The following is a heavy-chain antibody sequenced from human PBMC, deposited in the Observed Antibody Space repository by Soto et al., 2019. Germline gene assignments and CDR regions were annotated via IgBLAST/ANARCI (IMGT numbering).Heavy chain of an antibody. CDR3: AKVAVPTIAARPSPFDY. D-gene: IGHD6-6*01. CDR2: ISGSGGST. Sequence: PGGSLRLSCAASGFTFSSYAMSWVRQAPGKGLEWVSAISGSGGSTYYADSVKGRFTISRDNSKNTLYLQMNSLRAEDTAVYYCAKVAVPTIAARPSPFDYWGQGTLVTVSS. J-gene: IGHJ4*02. CDR1: GFTFSSYA. V-gene: IGHV3-23*01.